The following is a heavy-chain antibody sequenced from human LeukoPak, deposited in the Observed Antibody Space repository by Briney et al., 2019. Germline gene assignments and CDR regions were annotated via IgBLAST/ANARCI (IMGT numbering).Heavy chain of an antibody. CDR3: TRDIDDVLTGDDAFDV. CDR2: ITSSGSSM. D-gene: IGHD3-9*01. Sequence: PGGSLRLSCPASGFTFSGYSLNWVRQAPGKGLEWVSSITSSGSSMYYADSVKGRFTISRDNAESSMYLQMNSLRVDDTGLYYCTRDIDDVLTGDDAFDVWGQGTVVTVSS. CDR1: GFTFSGYS. J-gene: IGHJ3*01. V-gene: IGHV3-21*03.